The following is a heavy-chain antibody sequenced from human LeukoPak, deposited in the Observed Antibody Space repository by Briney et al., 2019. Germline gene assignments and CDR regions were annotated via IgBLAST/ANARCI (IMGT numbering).Heavy chain of an antibody. D-gene: IGHD6-13*01. CDR2: IYTSGST. Sequence: PSETLSLTCTVSGNSISSGDNYWGWIRQPAGKGLEWIVRIYTSGSTNYNPSLKSRVTISIDTSKNQFSLKLSSVTAADTAVYYCARGSSSWLPYYMDVWGKGTTVTVSS. V-gene: IGHV4-61*02. CDR1: GNSISSGDNY. J-gene: IGHJ6*03. CDR3: ARGSSSWLPYYMDV.